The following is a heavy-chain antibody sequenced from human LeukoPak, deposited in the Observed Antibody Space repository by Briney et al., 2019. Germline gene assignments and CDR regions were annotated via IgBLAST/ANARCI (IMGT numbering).Heavy chain of an antibody. D-gene: IGHD3-16*01. CDR1: GFTFGDFV. CDR2: IRTKVNGETT. J-gene: IGHJ4*02. CDR3: TTDYQLDY. V-gene: IGHV3-49*04. Sequence: GGSLRLSCTASGFTFGDFVMSWVRQTPGKGLEWVGFIRTKVNGETTKYAASVQGRFTISRADSKSIAYLQMSSLKTEDTAVYYCTTDYQLDYWGQGTLVTVSS.